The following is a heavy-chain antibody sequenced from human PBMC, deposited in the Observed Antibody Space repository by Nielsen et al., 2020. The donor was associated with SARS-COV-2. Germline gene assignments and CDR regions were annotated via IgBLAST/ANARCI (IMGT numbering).Heavy chain of an antibody. V-gene: IGHV3-9*01. CDR3: AKLPAYTAGGDY. J-gene: IGHJ4*02. CDR2: ISWNSGSI. CDR1: GFTFDDYA. Sequence: SLQISCAASGFTFDDYAMHWVRQAPGKGLEWVSGISWNSGSIGYADSVKGRFTISRDNAKNSLYLQMNSLRAEDTALYYCAKLPAYTAGGDYWGQGTLVTVSS. D-gene: IGHD3-16*01.